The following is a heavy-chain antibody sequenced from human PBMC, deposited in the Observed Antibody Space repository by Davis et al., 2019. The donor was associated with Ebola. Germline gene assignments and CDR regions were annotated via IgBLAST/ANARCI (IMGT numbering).Heavy chain of an antibody. CDR3: VREDVGQQVPVG. V-gene: IGHV1-69*01. J-gene: IGHJ1*01. Sequence: KVSCKASGGTFTNCVITWVRQAPGQGLEWVGGIIPMFGMVKYGQKFQGRVTIIADGSTNTAYMEVSTLSFEDTAVYYCVREDVGQQVPVGWGQGTLVTVSS. CDR1: GGTFTNCV. D-gene: IGHD6-13*01. CDR2: IIPMFGMV.